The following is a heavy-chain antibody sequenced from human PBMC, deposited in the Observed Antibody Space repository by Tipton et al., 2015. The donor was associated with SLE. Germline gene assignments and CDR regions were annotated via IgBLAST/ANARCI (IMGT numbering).Heavy chain of an antibody. J-gene: IGHJ4*02. CDR1: GDSITSHF. CDR3: ARDWDDYSFDY. V-gene: IGHV4-59*11. CDR2: IYHSGRT. D-gene: IGHD5-12*01. Sequence: TLSLTCNVSGDSITSHFWNWIRQPPGKGLEWIGYIYHSGRTNYNPSLKSRVTISIDTSKSQFSLNLNSVTAVDTAVYYCARDWDDYSFDYWGQGTLVTVSS.